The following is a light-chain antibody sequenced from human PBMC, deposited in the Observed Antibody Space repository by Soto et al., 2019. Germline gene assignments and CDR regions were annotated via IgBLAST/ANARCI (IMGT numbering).Light chain of an antibody. Sequence: EIVLTQSPGTVSLSPGERATLSCRASQTVRSSYLAWYQQKPGQAPRLLIYGASNRAIGIPDRFSGSRSGTDFTLTISRLEPEDFAVYYCQQYGSSAWTFGQGTKVEI. CDR2: GAS. CDR3: QQYGSSAWT. J-gene: IGKJ1*01. CDR1: QTVRSSY. V-gene: IGKV3-20*01.